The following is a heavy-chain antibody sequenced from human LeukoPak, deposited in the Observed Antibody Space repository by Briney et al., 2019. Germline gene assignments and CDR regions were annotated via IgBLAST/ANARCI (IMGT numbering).Heavy chain of an antibody. CDR1: GFTFSSYA. CDR3: ATFYSMPY. D-gene: IGHD4-11*01. Sequence: GGSLRLSCAAYGFTFSSYAMSWVRQAPGKGLECVSVISGSGGSTYYADSVKGRFTISRDNSKITLYLQMTSLRAEDTAVYYCATFYSMPYWGQGTLVTVSS. V-gene: IGHV3-23*01. J-gene: IGHJ4*02. CDR2: ISGSGGST.